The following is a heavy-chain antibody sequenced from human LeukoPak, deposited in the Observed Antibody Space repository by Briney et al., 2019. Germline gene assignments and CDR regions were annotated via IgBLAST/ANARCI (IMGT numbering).Heavy chain of an antibody. J-gene: IGHJ2*01. CDR1: GFTFNDCG. CDR2: ISRDGGST. V-gene: IGHV3-43D*03. Sequence: GGSLRLSCAASGFTFNDCGMHWVRQAPGKGLEWVSLISRDGGSTYYADSVKGRFTISRDNSKNSLYLQMNSLRVEDTALYYCAKEASGSPPYWYFDLWGRGTLVTVSS. D-gene: IGHD1-26*01. CDR3: AKEASGSPPYWYFDL.